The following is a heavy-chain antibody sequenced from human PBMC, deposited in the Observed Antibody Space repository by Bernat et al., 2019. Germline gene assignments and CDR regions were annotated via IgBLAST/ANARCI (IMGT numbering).Heavy chain of an antibody. V-gene: IGHV4-39*02. CDR3: ARDQVPAAIPDYYYYGMDV. CDR1: GCSISSSSYY. Sequence: QLQLQESGPGLVKPSETLSLTCTVSGCSISSSSYYWGWIRQPPGKGLEWIGSIDYSGSTYYNPSLKSRVTISVDTSKNQFALKLSSVTAADTAVYYCARDQVPAAIPDYYYYGMDVWGQGTTVTVSS. CDR2: IDYSGST. D-gene: IGHD2-2*02. J-gene: IGHJ6*02.